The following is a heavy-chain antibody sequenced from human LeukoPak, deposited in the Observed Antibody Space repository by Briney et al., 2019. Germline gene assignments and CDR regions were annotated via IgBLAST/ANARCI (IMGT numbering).Heavy chain of an antibody. CDR2: ISGSNSYI. CDR1: GFTFNSYS. D-gene: IGHD3-22*01. V-gene: IGHV3-21*04. CDR3: AKVRSYYYDSSGYYISAFDI. J-gene: IGHJ3*02. Sequence: GGSLRLSCAASGFTFNSYSMNWVRQAPGKGLEWVSSISGSNSYIYYADSMKGRFTISRDNSKNTLYLQMNSLRAEDTAVYYCAKVRSYYYDSSGYYISAFDIWGQGTMVTVSS.